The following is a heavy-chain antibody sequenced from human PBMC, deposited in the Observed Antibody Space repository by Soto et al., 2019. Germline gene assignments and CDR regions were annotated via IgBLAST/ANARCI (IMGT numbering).Heavy chain of an antibody. CDR1: GYSFPTFW. V-gene: IGHV5-51*01. D-gene: IGHD5-12*01. CDR2: IYPGDSDT. J-gene: IGHJ6*02. Sequence: GESLKISCKGSGYSFPTFWIAWVRQMPGKGLEWMGVIYPGDSDTRYSPSFQGQVTISVDKSINTAHLQWSSLKASDTAMYYCARHGYSSKLYYYYGMDVWGQGTSVTVSS. CDR3: ARHGYSSKLYYYYGMDV.